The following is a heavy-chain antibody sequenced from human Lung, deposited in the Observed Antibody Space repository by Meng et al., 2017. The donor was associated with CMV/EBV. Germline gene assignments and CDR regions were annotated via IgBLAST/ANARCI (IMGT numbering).Heavy chain of an antibody. D-gene: IGHD3-3*01. Sequence: GSLRLXXAVYGGSFSGYYWSWIRQPPGKGLEWIGEINHSGSTNYNPSLKSRVTISVDTSKNQFSLKLSSVTAADTAVYYCARLRFLEWLPLDAVDIWGQGTMVTVSS. CDR1: GGSFSGYY. J-gene: IGHJ3*02. CDR3: ARLRFLEWLPLDAVDI. V-gene: IGHV4-34*01. CDR2: INHSGST.